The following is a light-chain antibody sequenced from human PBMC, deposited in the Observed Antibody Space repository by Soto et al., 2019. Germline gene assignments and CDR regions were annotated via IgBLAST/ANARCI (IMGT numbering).Light chain of an antibody. J-gene: IGKJ3*01. CDR3: MQALQTPQVT. CDR1: QSLLHSDGYNY. Sequence: IVMTQSPLSLPVTPGEPASISCRSSQSLLHSDGYNYLDWYLQKPGQSPQLLIYLGSSRASGVPDRFSGSGSGTDVTLKISRVEAEDVGIYYCMQALQTPQVTFGPGTKVDIK. CDR2: LGS. V-gene: IGKV2-28*01.